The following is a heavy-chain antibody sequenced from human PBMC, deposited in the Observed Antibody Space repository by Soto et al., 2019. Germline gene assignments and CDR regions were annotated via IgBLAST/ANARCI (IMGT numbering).Heavy chain of an antibody. Sequence: QVTVKDSGPVLVKPTETLTLTCTVSGFSLSNAGLGVSSIRQPPGKALEWLAHIFSNDEKSYSTSLKSRLTISKDTSKSQVVLTMTLRDPVDTATYYCASTYSSSWYWFAPWGQGTLVTVSS. D-gene: IGHD6-13*01. CDR1: GFSLSNAGLG. V-gene: IGHV2-26*04. J-gene: IGHJ5*02. CDR2: IFSNDEK. CDR3: ASTYSSSWYWFAP.